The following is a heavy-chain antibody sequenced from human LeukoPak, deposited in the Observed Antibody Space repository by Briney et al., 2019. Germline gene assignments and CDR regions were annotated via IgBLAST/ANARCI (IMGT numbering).Heavy chain of an antibody. CDR2: ISGGGGSS. Sequence: GGSLRLSCAASGFTFSGYAMNWVRQAPGKGLEWVSTISGGGGSSYYADSVKGRFTISKDDSKNTLYLQMNSLRAEDTAVYYCAKDKRIQLWSRSYYFDYWGQGTLVTVSS. D-gene: IGHD5-18*01. V-gene: IGHV3-23*01. J-gene: IGHJ4*02. CDR1: GFTFSGYA. CDR3: AKDKRIQLWSRSYYFDY.